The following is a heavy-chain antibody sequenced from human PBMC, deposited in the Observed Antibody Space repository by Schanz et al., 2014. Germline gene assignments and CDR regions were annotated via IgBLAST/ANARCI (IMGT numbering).Heavy chain of an antibody. Sequence: QVQLVESGGGVVQPGGSLRLSCAASGFTFYNYAMTWVRQAPGKGLEWVSIVSHDGFTKHYADSVRGRFTLSRDNSKNTVYLQMNSLRAEDTALYFCATDYSGGGCHIWGQGTMVTVSS. D-gene: IGHD6-19*01. J-gene: IGHJ3*02. CDR3: ATDYSGGGCHI. CDR2: VSHDGFTK. CDR1: GFTFYNYA. V-gene: IGHV3-30*04.